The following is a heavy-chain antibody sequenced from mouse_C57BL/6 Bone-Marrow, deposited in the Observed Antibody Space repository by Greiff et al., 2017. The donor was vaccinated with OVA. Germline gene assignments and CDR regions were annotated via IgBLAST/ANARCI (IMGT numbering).Heavy chain of an antibody. CDR1: GFTFSDYG. CDR2: ISSGSSTI. Sequence: EVKLMESGGGLVKPGGSLKLSCAASGFTFSDYGMHWVRQAPEKGLEWVAYISSGSSTIYYADTVKGRFTISRDNAKTTLFLQMTSLRSEDTAMYYCAREHHFDYWGQGPTLTVSS. J-gene: IGHJ2*01. V-gene: IGHV5-17*01. CDR3: AREHHFDY.